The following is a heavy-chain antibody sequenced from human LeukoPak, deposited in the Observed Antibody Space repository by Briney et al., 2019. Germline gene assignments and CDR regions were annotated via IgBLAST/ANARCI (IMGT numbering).Heavy chain of an antibody. J-gene: IGHJ5*02. D-gene: IGHD6-19*01. Sequence: SETLSLTCSVSGGSITYSHYYWGWVRQPPGKGLEWIGSIYYSGSTYYNPSLKSRVTISVDTSKNQFSLKLSSVTAADTAVYYCATWYSSGWDDNWFDPWGQGTLVTVSS. CDR3: ATWYSSGWDDNWFDP. CDR2: IYYSGST. CDR1: GGSITYSHYY. V-gene: IGHV4-39*01.